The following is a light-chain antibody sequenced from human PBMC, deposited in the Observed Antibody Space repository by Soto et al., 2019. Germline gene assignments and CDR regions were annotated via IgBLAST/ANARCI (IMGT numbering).Light chain of an antibody. CDR2: DTS. CDR3: QQYHNWPPVT. V-gene: IGKV3-15*01. J-gene: IGKJ1*01. Sequence: EIVMTQSPATLSVSPGERATLSCRASQSVHNNLAWYQQKPGQAPRLLIFDTSTRATGIPARFSGSGSGTEFTLTISSLQSEDFAVYYCQQYHNWPPVTFGQGTKVEIK. CDR1: QSVHNN.